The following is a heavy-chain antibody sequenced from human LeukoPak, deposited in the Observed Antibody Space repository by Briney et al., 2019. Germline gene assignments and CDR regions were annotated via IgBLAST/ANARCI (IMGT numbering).Heavy chain of an antibody. CDR1: GFTFSTFA. J-gene: IGHJ3*01. CDR2: VSYTRVAT. D-gene: IGHD5-18*01. Sequence: GGSLRLSCAASGFTFSTFALSWVRQAAGEGLEWVSGVSYTRVATYYADSVKGRFTISRDDSENILYLQMNGLRAEDTAVYFCAKAFREFGTSSSYSSFDSWGQGTMVTVSS. V-gene: IGHV3-23*01. CDR3: AKAFREFGTSSSYSSFDS.